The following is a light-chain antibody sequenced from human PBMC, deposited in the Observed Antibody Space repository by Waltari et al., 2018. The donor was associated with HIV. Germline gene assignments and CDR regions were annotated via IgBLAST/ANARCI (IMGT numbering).Light chain of an antibody. CDR1: ALPKQY. J-gene: IGLJ2*01. CDR3: QSADSGGTSVV. V-gene: IGLV3-25*03. CDR2: KDS. Sequence: SYELTQPPSVSVSPGQTARITCPGDALPKQYAYWYIQKPGQAPGVVLYKDSERPSGSPERFSGSSSGTTVTLTISAVQAEDEADYYCQSADSGGTSVVFGGGTKLTVL.